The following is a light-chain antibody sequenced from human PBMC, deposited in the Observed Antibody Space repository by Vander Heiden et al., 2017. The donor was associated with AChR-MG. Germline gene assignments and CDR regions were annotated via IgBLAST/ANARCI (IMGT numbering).Light chain of an antibody. J-gene: IGKJ1*01. V-gene: IGKV1-5*01. CDR3: QQYNSYST. CDR1: QTISTW. CDR2: DAS. Sequence: DIEMTQSPSTLSASVGDRVTITCRASQTISTWLAWYQHKPGKAPKLLISDASRLESGVPLRFTGSGSGTQFTLTISSLQPDDFATYYCQQYNSYSTFGQGTKVEIK.